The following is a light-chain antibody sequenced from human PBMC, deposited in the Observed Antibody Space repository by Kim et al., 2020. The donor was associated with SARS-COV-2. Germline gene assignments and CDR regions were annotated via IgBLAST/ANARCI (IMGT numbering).Light chain of an antibody. Sequence: TISCTASTSSVVGCYFVVWHQQQPRSPPKLIFFDVNTRPSGGPNRCSGATSGDTASLTVTGVLPEDEADYYCSAYAGSTNFYVFGTGTKVTVL. V-gene: IGLV2-8*01. J-gene: IGLJ1*01. CDR1: TSSVVGCYF. CDR3: SAYAGSTNFYV. CDR2: DVN.